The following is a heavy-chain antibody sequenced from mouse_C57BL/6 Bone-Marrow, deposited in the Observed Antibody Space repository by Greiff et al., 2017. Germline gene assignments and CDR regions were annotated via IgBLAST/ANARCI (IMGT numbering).Heavy chain of an antibody. Sequence: VQLQQPGAELVKPGASVKMSCKASGYTFTSYWITWVKQRPGQGLEWIGDIYPGSGSTNYNEKFTSKATLTVDTSSSTAYMQLSSLTSEDSAVYYCARSDYYGSSYWFAYWGQGTLVTVSA. CDR2: IYPGSGST. V-gene: IGHV1-55*01. CDR1: GYTFTSYW. D-gene: IGHD1-1*01. J-gene: IGHJ3*01. CDR3: ARSDYYGSSYWFAY.